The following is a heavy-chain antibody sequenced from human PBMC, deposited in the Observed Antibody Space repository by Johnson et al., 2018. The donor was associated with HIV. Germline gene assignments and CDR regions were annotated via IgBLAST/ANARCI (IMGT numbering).Heavy chain of an antibody. J-gene: IGHJ3*01. CDR2: INSDGSST. D-gene: IGHD3-22*01. Sequence: EVQLVESGGGLVQPGGSLRLSCVASGFTLSSYWIHWVRRAPGKGLVWVSRINSDGSSTSYADSVKGRFTISRDNAKNTLYLQMNSLRAEDTAVYYCANTYYYDSSGYSGAFDLWGQGAMVTVSS. CDR3: ANTYYYDSSGYSGAFDL. V-gene: IGHV3-74*02. CDR1: GFTLSSYW.